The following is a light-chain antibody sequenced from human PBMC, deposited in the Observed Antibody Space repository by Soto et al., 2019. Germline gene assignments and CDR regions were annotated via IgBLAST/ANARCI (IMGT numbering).Light chain of an antibody. CDR1: QSVSSN. V-gene: IGKV3-15*01. J-gene: IGKJ1*01. Sequence: IVMTQSPATLSVTQGERATLSCRAGQSVSSNLSWYQQKPGQAPRLLIYGASTRATGIPARFSGSGSGTEFTLTISSLQSEDFAVYYCQQYNNWPPWTFGQGTMVDVK. CDR2: GAS. CDR3: QQYNNWPPWT.